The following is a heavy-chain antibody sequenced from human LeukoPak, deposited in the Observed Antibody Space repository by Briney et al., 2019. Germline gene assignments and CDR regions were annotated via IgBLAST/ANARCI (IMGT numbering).Heavy chain of an antibody. CDR2: ISAYNGNT. V-gene: IGHV1-18*01. Sequence: ASVKASCKASGYTFTSYGISWVRQAPGQGLEWRGWISAYNGNTNYAQKLQGRVTMTTDTSTSTAYMELRSLRSDDTAVYYCAIALDGYNAIYWGQGTLVTVSS. CDR1: GYTFTSYG. CDR3: AIALDGYNAIY. D-gene: IGHD5-24*01. J-gene: IGHJ4*02.